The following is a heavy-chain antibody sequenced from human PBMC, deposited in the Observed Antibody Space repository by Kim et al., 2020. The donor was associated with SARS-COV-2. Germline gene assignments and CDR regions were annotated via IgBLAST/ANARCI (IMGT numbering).Heavy chain of an antibody. CDR3: ARIRRCYGDLNIFDY. Sequence: SGPTLVNPTQTLTLTCTFSGFSLSTSGMCVSWIRQPPGKALEWLALIDWDDDKYYSTSLKTRLTISKDTSKNQVVLTMTNMDPVDTATYYCARIRRCYGDLNIFDYWGQGTLVTVSS. D-gene: IGHD4-17*01. V-gene: IGHV2-70*01. CDR1: GFSLSTSGMC. CDR2: IDWDDDK. J-gene: IGHJ4*02.